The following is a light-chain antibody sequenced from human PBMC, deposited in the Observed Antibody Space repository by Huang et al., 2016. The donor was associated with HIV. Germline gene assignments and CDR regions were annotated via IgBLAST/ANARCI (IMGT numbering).Light chain of an antibody. CDR3: QQYYKLYT. V-gene: IGKV3-15*01. CDR1: QSVGST. CDR2: GAS. J-gene: IGKJ2*01. Sequence: IVMTQSPGTLSVSPGERATLSCRASQSVGSTLAWYQRKPGQSPRLLIYGASTRATGIPARFSGSGSGTECTLTISSLQSEDFAVYYCQQYYKLYTFGQGTKLEIK.